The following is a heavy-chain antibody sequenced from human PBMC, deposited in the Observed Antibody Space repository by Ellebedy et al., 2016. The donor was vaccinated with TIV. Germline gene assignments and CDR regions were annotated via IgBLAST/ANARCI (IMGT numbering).Heavy chain of an antibody. Sequence: GGSLRLSXVVSGFTFSNYYMSWVRQAPENGLEWVANIKPDGSEKYYVDSVKGRFTVSRDNAKNSLFLQMNSLRAEDTAVYFCAISIDRGVINFYYYGMDVWGQGTTVSVSS. V-gene: IGHV3-7*01. D-gene: IGHD3-10*01. CDR2: IKPDGSEK. CDR1: GFTFSNYY. J-gene: IGHJ6*02. CDR3: AISIDRGVINFYYYGMDV.